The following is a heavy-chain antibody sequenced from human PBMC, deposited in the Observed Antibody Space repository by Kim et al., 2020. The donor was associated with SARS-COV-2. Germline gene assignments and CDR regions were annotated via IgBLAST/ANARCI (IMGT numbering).Heavy chain of an antibody. CDR2: IYHSGST. CDR3: ARSLYHHPSSSWVRFDP. Sequence: SETLSFTCAVYGGSFSGYYWSWIRQPPGRGLEWIGEIYHSGSTNYNPSLKSRVTISLGTSKNQFSLKLSSVTAADTAVYFCARSLYHHPSSSWVRFDPWGQGTLVTVSS. CDR1: GGSFSGYY. J-gene: IGHJ5*02. D-gene: IGHD6-13*01. V-gene: IGHV4-34*01.